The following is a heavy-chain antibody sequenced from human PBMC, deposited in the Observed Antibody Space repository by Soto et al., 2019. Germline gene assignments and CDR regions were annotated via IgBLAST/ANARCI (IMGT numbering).Heavy chain of an antibody. CDR3: AGGVITGTLFREYFYGLDV. J-gene: IGHJ6*04. CDR2: IIPIFGTA. CDR1: GGTFSSYA. V-gene: IGHV1-69*01. D-gene: IGHD1-20*01. Sequence: QVQLVQSGAEVKKPGSSVKVSCKASGGTFSSYAISWVRQAPGQGLEWMGGIIPIFGTANYAQKFQGRGKITAGGTQMQALMELGSPRFEDTAVYFFAGGVITGTLFREYFYGLDVWGQRDNGTV.